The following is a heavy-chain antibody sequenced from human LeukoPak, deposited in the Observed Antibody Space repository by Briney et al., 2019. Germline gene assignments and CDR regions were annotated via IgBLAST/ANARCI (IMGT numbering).Heavy chain of an antibody. CDR2: ISSSSSYI. J-gene: IGHJ4*02. V-gene: IGHV3-21*01. Sequence: GGSLRLSCAASELSVGSNYMTWVRQAPGKGLERVSSISSSSSYIYYADSVKGRFTISRDNAKNSLYLQMNSLRAEDTAVYYCASIADYYDSSGYEWDYWGQGTLVTVSS. CDR3: ASIADYYDSSGYEWDY. D-gene: IGHD3-22*01. CDR1: ELSVGSNY.